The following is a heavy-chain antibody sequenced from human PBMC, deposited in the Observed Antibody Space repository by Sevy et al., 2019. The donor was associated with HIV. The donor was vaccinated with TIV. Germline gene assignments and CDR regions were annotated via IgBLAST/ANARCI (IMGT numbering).Heavy chain of an antibody. CDR2: IYPGDSDT. J-gene: IGHJ4*02. CDR1: RYIFGNYW. D-gene: IGHD6-13*01. V-gene: IGHV5-51*07. Sequence: GESLKISCKGFRYIFGNYWIGWVHQMTGKGLECMGIIYPGDSDTRYSPSFQGQVTISADKSISIAYLQWSSLKASDTAIYYCARGGMAAGAPWLDSWGQGTLVTVSS. CDR3: ARGGMAAGAPWLDS.